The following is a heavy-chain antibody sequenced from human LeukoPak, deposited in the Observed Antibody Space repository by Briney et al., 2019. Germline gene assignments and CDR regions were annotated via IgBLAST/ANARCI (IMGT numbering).Heavy chain of an antibody. CDR2: ISHDGSNK. V-gene: IGHV3-30*18. J-gene: IGHJ6*02. CDR1: GFTFSSYG. CDR3: AQGGYCRGGSSTPYYYYGMDV. D-gene: IGHD2-15*01. Sequence: GGSLRLSCAASGFTFSSYGMHWVRQAPGKGLEWVAVISHDGSNKYYADSVKGRFTISRDNSKNTLYLQMNSLRAEDTAVYYCAQGGYCRGGSSTPYYYYGMDVCGQG.